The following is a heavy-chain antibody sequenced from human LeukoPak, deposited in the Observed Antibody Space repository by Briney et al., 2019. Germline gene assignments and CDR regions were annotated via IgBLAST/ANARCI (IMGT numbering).Heavy chain of an antibody. V-gene: IGHV4-61*08. CDR2: IYYSGST. Sequence: SETLSLTCSVSGDSISSRDYYWSWIRQPPGKGLEWIGYIYYSGSTNYNPSLKSRVTISVDTSKNQFSLKLSSVTAADTAVYYCARWGYCGGDCYSPDAFDIWGQGTMVTVSS. CDR3: ARWGYCGGDCYSPDAFDI. CDR1: GDSISSRDYY. D-gene: IGHD2-21*01. J-gene: IGHJ3*02.